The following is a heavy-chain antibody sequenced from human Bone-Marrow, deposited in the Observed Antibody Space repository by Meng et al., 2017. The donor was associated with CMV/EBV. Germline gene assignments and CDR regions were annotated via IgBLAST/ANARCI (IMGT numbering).Heavy chain of an antibody. V-gene: IGHV3-21*01. CDR3: ARVESYYGMDF. CDR1: GFTFSSYS. Sequence: GESLKISCAASGFTFSSYSMNWVRQAPGKGLEWVSSISSSSSYIYYADSVKGRFTISRDNSKNSLYLQMNSLRAEDTAVYYCARVESYYGMDFWGQGTAVTVSS. CDR2: ISSSSSYI. J-gene: IGHJ6*02. D-gene: IGHD5-24*01.